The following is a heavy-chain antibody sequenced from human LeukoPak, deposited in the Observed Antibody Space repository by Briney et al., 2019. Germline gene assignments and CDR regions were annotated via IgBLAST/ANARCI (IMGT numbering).Heavy chain of an antibody. CDR3: ARDPDDYVWGSYPTGGMDV. CDR1: GYTFTSYD. J-gene: IGHJ6*03. D-gene: IGHD3-16*02. Sequence: ASVKVSCKASGYTFTSYDINWVRQATGQGLEWMGWMNPNSGNTGYAQKFQGRVTMTTDTSTSTAYMELRSLRSDDTAVYYCARDPDDYVWGSYPTGGMDVWGKGTTVTVSS. V-gene: IGHV1-8*01. CDR2: MNPNSGNT.